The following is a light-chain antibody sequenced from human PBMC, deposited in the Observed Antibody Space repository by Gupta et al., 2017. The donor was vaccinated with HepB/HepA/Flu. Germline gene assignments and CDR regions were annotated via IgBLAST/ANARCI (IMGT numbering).Light chain of an antibody. CDR2: GAS. V-gene: IGKV3-20*01. Sequence: DIVLTQSPGTLSLSPGERATLSCRASQSVSSSYLAWYQQKPGQAPRLLIYGASSRASGIPDRFSGSGSGTDFPLTISRLEPEDFAVYYCQQYGSSSFTFGPGTKVDVK. CDR3: QQYGSSSFT. CDR1: QSVSSSY. J-gene: IGKJ3*01.